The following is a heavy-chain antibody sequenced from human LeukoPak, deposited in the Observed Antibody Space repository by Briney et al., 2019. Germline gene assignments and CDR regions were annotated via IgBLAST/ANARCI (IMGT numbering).Heavy chain of an antibody. Sequence: GGSLRLSCTASGFTFGDYAMSWFRQAPGKGLEWVGFIRSKAYGGTTEYAASVKGRFTISRDDSKSIAYLQMNSLKTEDTAVYYCARGACYYDSSGYYADYWGQGTLVTVSS. D-gene: IGHD3-22*01. CDR2: IRSKAYGGTT. CDR1: GFTFGDYA. V-gene: IGHV3-49*03. CDR3: ARGACYYDSSGYYADY. J-gene: IGHJ4*02.